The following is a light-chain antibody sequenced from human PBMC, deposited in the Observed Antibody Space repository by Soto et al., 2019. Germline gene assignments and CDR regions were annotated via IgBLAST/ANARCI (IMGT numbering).Light chain of an antibody. J-gene: IGKJ1*01. CDR2: KAS. Sequence: DTQLTQSPSPLSPSVGDRVTITCRASQSISSWLAWYQQKPGKAPKLLIYKASSLESGVPSRFSGSGSGTEFTLTISSLQPDDFATYYCQQYNSYWTFGQGTKV. CDR1: QSISSW. V-gene: IGKV1-5*03. CDR3: QQYNSYWT.